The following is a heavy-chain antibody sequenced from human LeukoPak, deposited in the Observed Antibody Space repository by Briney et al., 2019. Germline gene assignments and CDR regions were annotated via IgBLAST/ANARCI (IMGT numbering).Heavy chain of an antibody. J-gene: IGHJ4*02. D-gene: IGHD3-22*01. V-gene: IGHV4-39*07. CDR2: IYHSGST. Sequence: PSQTLSLTCTVSGGSISSSSYYWGWIRQPPGKGLEWIGSIYHSGSTYYNPSLKSRVTISVDTSKNQFSLKLSSVTAADTAVYYCAREVQQGITMIVVYPDYWGQGTLVTVSS. CDR3: AREVQQGITMIVVYPDY. CDR1: GGSISSSSYY.